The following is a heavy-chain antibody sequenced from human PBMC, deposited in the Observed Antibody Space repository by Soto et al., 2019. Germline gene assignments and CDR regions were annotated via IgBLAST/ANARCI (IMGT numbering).Heavy chain of an antibody. CDR1: GESFIGYY. V-gene: IGHV4-34*01. Sequence: QVHLQQWGAGLLKPSETLSLTCAVYGESFIGYYWTWIRQSPGKGLEWSGEINHGGSTNYNPSPKGRVTISIDTSKNQFSLKVTSVTAADTSVYYCARTDIVTTNWFDPWGQGTLVTVSS. J-gene: IGHJ5*02. CDR2: INHGGST. D-gene: IGHD5-12*01. CDR3: ARTDIVTTNWFDP.